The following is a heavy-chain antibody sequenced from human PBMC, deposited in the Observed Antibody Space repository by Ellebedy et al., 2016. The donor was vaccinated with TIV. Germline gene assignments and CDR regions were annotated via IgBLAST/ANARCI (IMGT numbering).Heavy chain of an antibody. V-gene: IGHV4-4*02. CDR2: IHYTGNT. D-gene: IGHD1-26*01. Sequence: MPSETLSLTCAVSGGSIGHGIWWGCLRRPPGMGLVWCGTIHYTGNTNYNPSLESRVTISVDKSKNHFSLKLNSVTAADTAVYYCAGRRAGATGFDSWGQGTLVTVSS. J-gene: IGHJ4*02. CDR1: GGSIGHGIW. CDR3: AGRRAGATGFDS.